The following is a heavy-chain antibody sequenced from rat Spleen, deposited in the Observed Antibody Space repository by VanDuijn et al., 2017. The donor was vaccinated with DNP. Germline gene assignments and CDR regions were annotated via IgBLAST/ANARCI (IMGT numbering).Heavy chain of an antibody. J-gene: IGHJ2*01. V-gene: IGHV5-25*01. Sequence: EVQVVESGGALVQPGRSLKLSCAASGFTFSNYYMAWVRQAPKKGLEWVATISTSGSRTYYPDSVKGRFTISRDNAKSSLYLQMNSLKSEDTATYYCARHNYPGITTGEYYFDYWGQGVMVTVSS. CDR2: ISTSGSRT. D-gene: IGHD1-4*01. CDR1: GFTFSNYY. CDR3: ARHNYPGITTGEYYFDY.